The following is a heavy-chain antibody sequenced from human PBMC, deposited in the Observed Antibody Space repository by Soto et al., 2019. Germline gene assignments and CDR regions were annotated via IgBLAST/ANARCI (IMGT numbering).Heavy chain of an antibody. CDR2: ISAYNGNT. D-gene: IGHD3-3*01. J-gene: IGHJ6*02. Sequence: ASVKVSCKASGYTFTSYCISWVRQAPGQGLECMGWISAYNGNTNYAQKLQGRVTMTTDTSTSTAYMELRSLRSDDTAVYYCARTRGVMYYDFWSGRPYYGMDVWGQGTTVTVSS. CDR3: ARTRGVMYYDFWSGRPYYGMDV. V-gene: IGHV1-18*04. CDR1: GYTFTSYC.